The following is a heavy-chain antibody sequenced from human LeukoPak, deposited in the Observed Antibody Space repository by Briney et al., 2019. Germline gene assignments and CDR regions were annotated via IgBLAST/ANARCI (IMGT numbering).Heavy chain of an antibody. V-gene: IGHV1-69*04. CDR1: GGTFSSYA. D-gene: IGHD3-16*02. CDR3: ARVASDYVWGSYHY. Sequence: ASVKVSCKTSGGTFSSYAISWVRQAPGQGLEWMGRIIPIFAIANYAQKFQGRITITADKSTGTAYMELTSLRSEDTAVYYCARVASDYVWGSYHYWGQGTLVTVSS. J-gene: IGHJ4*02. CDR2: IIPIFAIA.